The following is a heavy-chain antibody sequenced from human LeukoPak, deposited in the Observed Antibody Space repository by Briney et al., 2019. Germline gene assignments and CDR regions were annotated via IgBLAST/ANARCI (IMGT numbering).Heavy chain of an antibody. Sequence: PGESLRLSCAASGFFFSNYDMNWVRQAPGSGLEWVSGLSGSGGSTFYADSVKGRFTISRDNSKNTVYLQMNSLRGEDTAMYYCARGVTVTTDFWGQGTLVTVSS. J-gene: IGHJ4*02. V-gene: IGHV3-23*01. CDR1: GFFFSNYD. CDR2: LSGSGGST. D-gene: IGHD4-17*01. CDR3: ARGVTVTTDF.